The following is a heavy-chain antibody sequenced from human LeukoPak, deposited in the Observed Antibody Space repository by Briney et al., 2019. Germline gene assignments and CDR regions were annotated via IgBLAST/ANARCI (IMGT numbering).Heavy chain of an antibody. CDR1: GGSVSTGDYY. J-gene: IGHJ4*02. Sequence: PSQTLSLTCTVSGGSVSTGDYYWTWIRQPPGKGLEWIGYIFYSGNTYYNPSLKSRLTISVDTSKNQFSLRLSSVTAADTAVYYCARGNILTGYCFDFWGQGALVTVSS. CDR2: IFYSGNT. CDR3: ARGNILTGYCFDF. V-gene: IGHV4-30-4*01. D-gene: IGHD3-9*01.